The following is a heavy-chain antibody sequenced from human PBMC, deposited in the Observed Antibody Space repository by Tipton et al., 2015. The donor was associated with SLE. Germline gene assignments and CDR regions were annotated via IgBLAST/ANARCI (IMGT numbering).Heavy chain of an antibody. CDR3: ARHDYDDNAYYKHYFDY. V-gene: IGHV4-38-2*01. D-gene: IGHD3-22*01. CDR2: IYQSGKT. J-gene: IGHJ4*02. CDR1: GFSISSGYY. Sequence: GLVKPSETLSLSCDVSGFSISSGYYWGWIRQPPGKGLEWIGSIYQSGKTYFNPSLKSRISMSVDTFKNQLSLRLNSVTAADTAVYYCARHDYDDNAYYKHYFDYWGQGTLVTVSS.